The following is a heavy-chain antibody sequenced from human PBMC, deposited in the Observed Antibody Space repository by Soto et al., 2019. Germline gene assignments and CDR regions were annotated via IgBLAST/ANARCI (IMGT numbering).Heavy chain of an antibody. V-gene: IGHV3-53*01. CDR2: IYSGGST. D-gene: IGHD5-12*01. CDR3: ARGATTLSSGYYYYYGMDV. CDR1: GFTVSSNY. J-gene: IGHJ6*02. Sequence: HPGGSLRLSCAASGFTVSSNYMSWVRQAPGKGLEWVSVIYSGGSTYYADSVKGRFTISRDNSKNTLYLQMNSLRAEDTAVYYCARGATTLSSGYYYYYGMDVWGQGTTVTVSS.